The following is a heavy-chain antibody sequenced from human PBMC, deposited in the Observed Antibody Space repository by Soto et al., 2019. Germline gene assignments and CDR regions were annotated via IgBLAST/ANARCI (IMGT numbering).Heavy chain of an antibody. CDR3: ARQNYGSGSTYFDY. V-gene: IGHV4-59*08. D-gene: IGHD3-10*01. CDR2: IYYSGST. Sequence: SETLSLTCTVSGGSISSYYWSWIRQPPGKGLEWIGYIYYSGSTNYNPSLKSRVTISVDTSKNQFSLKLNSMTAADTAVYYCARQNYGSGSTYFDYWGQGTLVTVSS. J-gene: IGHJ4*02. CDR1: GGSISSYY.